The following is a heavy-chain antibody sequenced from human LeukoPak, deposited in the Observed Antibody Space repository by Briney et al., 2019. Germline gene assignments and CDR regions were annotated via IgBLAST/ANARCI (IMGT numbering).Heavy chain of an antibody. CDR2: INPNSGGT. V-gene: IGHV1-2*02. J-gene: IGHJ3*02. Sequence: ASVTVSCKASGYTFTGYYMHWVRQAPGQGLEWMGCINPNSGGTNYAQKFQGRATMTRDTSICTAYMELSRLRSDDTAVYYCARARGSLTRTTRYAFDIWGQGTMVTVSS. CDR1: GYTFTGYY. D-gene: IGHD2-2*01. CDR3: ARARGSLTRTTRYAFDI.